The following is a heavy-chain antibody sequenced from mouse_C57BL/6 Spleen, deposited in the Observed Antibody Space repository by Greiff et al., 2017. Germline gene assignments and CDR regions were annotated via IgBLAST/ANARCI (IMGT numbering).Heavy chain of an antibody. Sequence: VKLQQSGAELVKPGASVKISCKASGYAFSSYWMNWVKQRPGKGLEWIGQIYPGDGDTNYNGKFKGKATLTADKSSSTAYMQLSSLTSEDSAVYFCARSEYYGSSEDWFAYWGQGTLVTVSA. V-gene: IGHV1-80*01. D-gene: IGHD1-1*01. CDR2: IYPGDGDT. CDR3: ARSEYYGSSEDWFAY. J-gene: IGHJ3*01. CDR1: GYAFSSYW.